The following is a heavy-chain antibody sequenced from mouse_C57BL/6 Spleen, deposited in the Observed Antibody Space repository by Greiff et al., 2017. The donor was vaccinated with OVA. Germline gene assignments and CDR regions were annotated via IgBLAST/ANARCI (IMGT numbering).Heavy chain of an antibody. V-gene: IGHV1-53*01. CDR1: GYTFTSYW. Sequence: VQLQQPGTDLVKPGASVKLSCKASGYTFTSYWMHWVKQRPGQGLEWIGNINPSNGGTNYNEKFKSKATLTVDKSSSTAYMQLSSLTSEDSAVDYCARGITTVVAEMDDWGQGTSVTVSS. J-gene: IGHJ4*01. CDR2: INPSNGGT. D-gene: IGHD1-1*01. CDR3: ARGITTVVAEMDD.